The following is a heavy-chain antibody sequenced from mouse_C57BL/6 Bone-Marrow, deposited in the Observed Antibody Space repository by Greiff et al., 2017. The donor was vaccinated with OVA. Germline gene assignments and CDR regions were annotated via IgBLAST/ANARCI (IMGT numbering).Heavy chain of an antibody. Sequence: DVMLVDSGGDLVKPGGSLKLSCAASGFTFSSYGMSWVRQTPDKRLEWVATISSGGSYTYYPDSVKGRVNISRDNAKNTLYLQMSSLKSEDTAMYYCARHPWYFDVWGTGTTVTVSS. V-gene: IGHV5-6*02. J-gene: IGHJ1*03. CDR3: ARHPWYFDV. CDR2: ISSGGSYT. CDR1: GFTFSSYG.